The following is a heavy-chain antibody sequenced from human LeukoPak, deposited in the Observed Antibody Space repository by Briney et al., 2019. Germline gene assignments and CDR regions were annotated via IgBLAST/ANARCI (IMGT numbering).Heavy chain of an antibody. V-gene: IGHV4-59*01. J-gene: IGHJ6*02. CDR3: ARDRLLWFGESSSLYYYYGMDV. CDR2: IYYSGST. Sequence: SETLSLTCTVSGGSISSYYWSWIRQPPGKGLEWLGYIYYSGSTNYNPSLKSRVTISVGTSKNQFSLKLSSVTAADTAVYYCARDRLLWFGESSSLYYYYGMDVWGQGTTVTVSS. D-gene: IGHD3-10*01. CDR1: GGSISSYY.